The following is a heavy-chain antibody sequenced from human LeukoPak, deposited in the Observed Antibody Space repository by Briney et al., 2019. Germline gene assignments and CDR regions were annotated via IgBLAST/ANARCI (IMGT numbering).Heavy chain of an antibody. J-gene: IGHJ6*03. V-gene: IGHV3-30*01. CDR3: ARARPNYYYYYMDV. Sequence: GGSLRLSCAASGFTFSNYAVHWVRQAPGKGLEWVAVFSYDGSTQYYADSVKGRFTISRDNSKNTMYLQMNSLRAEDTAVYYCARARPNYYYYYMDVWAKGPRSPSP. CDR1: GFTFSNYA. CDR2: FSYDGSTQ.